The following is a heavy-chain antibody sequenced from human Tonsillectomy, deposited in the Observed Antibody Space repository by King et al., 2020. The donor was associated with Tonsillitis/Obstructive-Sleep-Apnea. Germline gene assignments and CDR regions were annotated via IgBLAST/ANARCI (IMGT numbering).Heavy chain of an antibody. CDR2: ITGSGTTI. CDR3: ASDAPGNAPFVHH. J-gene: IGHJ1*01. CDR1: GFTFSSYE. Sequence: VQLVESGGGLVQPGGSLRLSCAASGFTFSSYEMNWVRQAPGKGLEWVSYITGSGTTIYYADSVKGRFSISRDNAKNLLYLQMNSLRAEDTAVYHCASDAPGNAPFVHHWGQGTLVTVSS. V-gene: IGHV3-48*03. D-gene: IGHD3-10*01.